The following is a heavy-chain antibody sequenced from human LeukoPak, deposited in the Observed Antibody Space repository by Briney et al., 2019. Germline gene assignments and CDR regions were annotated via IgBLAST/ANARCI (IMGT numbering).Heavy chain of an antibody. D-gene: IGHD6-13*01. V-gene: IGHV3-30*02. Sequence: GRSLRLSCAASGFTFSNFAMHWVRQAPGKGLEWVAFIRYDGSNKYYADSVKGRFTISRDNSKNTPYLQMNSLRAEDTAVYYCAKVSIAAAGLLDYWGQGTLVTVSS. CDR1: GFTFSNFA. J-gene: IGHJ4*02. CDR3: AKVSIAAAGLLDY. CDR2: IRYDGSNK.